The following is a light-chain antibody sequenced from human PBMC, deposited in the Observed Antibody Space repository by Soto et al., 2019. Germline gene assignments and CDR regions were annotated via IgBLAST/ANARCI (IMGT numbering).Light chain of an antibody. CDR3: QQYDDWPYT. V-gene: IGKV3-15*01. J-gene: IGKJ2*01. Sequence: EIVMTQSPATLSVSPGERATLSCRASQSVSSNLAWYQQKPGQAPRLLIYGASTRAPGIPARFSGSGSVTEFTLTTTSLHPEHFAVYYCQQYDDWPYTFGQGTKLEIK. CDR1: QSVSSN. CDR2: GAS.